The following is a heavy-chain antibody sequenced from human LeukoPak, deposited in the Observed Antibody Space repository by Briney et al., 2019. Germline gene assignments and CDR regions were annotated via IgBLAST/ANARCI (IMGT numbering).Heavy chain of an antibody. CDR2: ISRSASNI. CDR1: GLSFSRYN. CDR3: ARDPEGFGATYFDY. Sequence: GGSLRLSCVASGLSFSRYNRNWVRQAPGKGLEWVSSISRSASNIYYADSVKGRFTISRDNAKNSFYLQMNSLRAEDTAVFYCARDPEGFGATYFDYWGQGTLVTVSS. J-gene: IGHJ4*02. V-gene: IGHV3-21*01. D-gene: IGHD3-16*01.